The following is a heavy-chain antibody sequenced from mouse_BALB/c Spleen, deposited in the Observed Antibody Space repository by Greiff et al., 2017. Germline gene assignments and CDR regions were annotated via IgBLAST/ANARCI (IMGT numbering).Heavy chain of an antibody. CDR3: ARQGGTGFDY. V-gene: IGHV1S137*01. CDR1: GYTFTDYA. CDR2: ISTYYGDA. D-gene: IGHD3-3*01. J-gene: IGHJ2*01. Sequence: QVQLQPSGAELVRPGVSVKISCKGSGYTFTDYAMHWVKQSHAKSLEWIGVISTYYGDASYNQKFKGKATMTVDKSSSTAYMELARLTSEDSAIYYCARQGGTGFDYWGQGTTLTVSS.